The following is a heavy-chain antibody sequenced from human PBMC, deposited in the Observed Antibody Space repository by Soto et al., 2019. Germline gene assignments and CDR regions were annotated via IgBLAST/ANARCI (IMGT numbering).Heavy chain of an antibody. J-gene: IGHJ6*02. D-gene: IGHD1-26*01. CDR1: GASVGSFY. CDR2: VYSTGGV. Sequence: QVQLLESGPGLVKPSETLSLICNVSGASVGSFYWSWIRQSAGKGLEWIGRVYSTGGVVYNPALEGRVTISLDRSNNHFSLEIKSVTAADTAVYFCTRDLSGTGLDVWGRGTTVSVSS. V-gene: IGHV4-4*07. CDR3: TRDLSGTGLDV.